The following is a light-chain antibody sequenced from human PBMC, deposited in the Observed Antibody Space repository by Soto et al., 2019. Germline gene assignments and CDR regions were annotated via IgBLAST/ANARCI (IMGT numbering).Light chain of an antibody. Sequence: DIVMTQSPDSLAVSLGERATINCKSSQTLLDSSNNKASLSWYQQKPGQPPKLLIYWTSTREFGVPDRFSGSGSGTYFTLTISSLQAEDVAVYYCQQYFNAPRTFGHGTKVEIK. J-gene: IGKJ1*01. CDR3: QQYFNAPRT. V-gene: IGKV4-1*01. CDR2: WTS. CDR1: QTLLDSSNNKAS.